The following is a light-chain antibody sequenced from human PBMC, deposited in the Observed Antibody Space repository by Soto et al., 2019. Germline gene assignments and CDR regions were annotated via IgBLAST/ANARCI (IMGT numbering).Light chain of an antibody. V-gene: IGKV3-11*01. Sequence: EIVLTQSPATLSLSPGERATLSCRASQSISNSLAWYQQKPGQAPRLLIYDAYKRAAAFPARFSGSGSGTDFTLTISSVEPDDFAVYYCQQRSNWPRTFGQGTKLEMK. J-gene: IGKJ2*01. CDR2: DAY. CDR3: QQRSNWPRT. CDR1: QSISNS.